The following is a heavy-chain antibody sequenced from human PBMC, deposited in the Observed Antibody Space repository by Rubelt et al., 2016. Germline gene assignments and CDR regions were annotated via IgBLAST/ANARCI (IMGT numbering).Heavy chain of an antibody. J-gene: IGHJ4*02. CDR3: ARCRRAGGAVAGTWDY. Sequence: QVQLVQSGAEVKKPGASVKVSCKVSGYTFTELSMHWVRQALGKGLEWMGGFDPEDGETIYAQRFQGGVTRTTDTSTSTAYMELRSLRSDDTAVYYCARCRRAGGAVAGTWDYWGQGTLVTVSS. CDR2: FDPEDGET. CDR1: GYTFTELS. D-gene: IGHD6-19*01. V-gene: IGHV1-24*01.